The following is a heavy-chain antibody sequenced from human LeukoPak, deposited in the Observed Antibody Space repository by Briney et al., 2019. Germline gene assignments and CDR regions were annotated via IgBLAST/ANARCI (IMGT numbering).Heavy chain of an antibody. J-gene: IGHJ4*02. V-gene: IGHV3-53*01. CDR2: VYGGGNT. CDR3: VRERFGAIVEN. CDR1: GFTVANDR. D-gene: IGHD5-24*01. Sequence: GGSLRLSCAASGFTVANDRMSWVRQAPGKGLEWVSTVYGGGNTAYADSVKGRFTISRDTSKNTLLLQMNSLRAEDTALYFCVRERFGAIVENWGQGTLVTVSS.